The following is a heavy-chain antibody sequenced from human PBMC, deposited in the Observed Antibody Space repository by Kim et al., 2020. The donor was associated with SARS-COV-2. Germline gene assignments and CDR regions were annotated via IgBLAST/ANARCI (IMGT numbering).Heavy chain of an antibody. Sequence: SETLSLTCTVSGGSISSADYYWTWIRQPPGKGLEWVGYIYYSGSTYYNPSLKSRVSISVGTSKNQFSLKLSSVTAADTAVYYCARGTSGANWFDPWGPGTLVTASS. CDR2: IYYSGST. V-gene: IGHV4-30-4*01. J-gene: IGHJ5*02. CDR1: GGSISSADYY. CDR3: ARGTSGANWFDP. D-gene: IGHD1-26*01.